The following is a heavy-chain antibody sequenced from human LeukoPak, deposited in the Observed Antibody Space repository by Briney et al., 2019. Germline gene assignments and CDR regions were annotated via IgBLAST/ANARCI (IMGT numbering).Heavy chain of an antibody. CDR2: IYYSGST. CDR3: ARHGAVAGSKSPGWFDP. D-gene: IGHD6-19*01. Sequence: SETLSLTCTVSGGSISSYYWSWIRQPPGKGLEWIGYIYYSGSTNYNPSLKSRVTISVGTSKNQFSLKLSSVTAADTAVYYCARHGAVAGSKSPGWFDPWGQGTLVTVSS. J-gene: IGHJ5*02. CDR1: GGSISSYY. V-gene: IGHV4-59*01.